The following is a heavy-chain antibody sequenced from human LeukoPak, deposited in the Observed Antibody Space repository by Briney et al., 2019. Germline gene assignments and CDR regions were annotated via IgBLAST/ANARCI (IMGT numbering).Heavy chain of an antibody. Sequence: ASVKVSCKTSGYTFTGYFMHWVRQAPGQGLEWMGWIFPSNGGTNYAQKFQGRVTMTCDTSISTAYMELSSLRSDDTAVYYCARHAYDNSGHIYWGQGTLVTVSS. V-gene: IGHV1-2*02. D-gene: IGHD3-22*01. CDR1: GYTFTGYF. CDR3: ARHAYDNSGHIY. CDR2: IFPSNGGT. J-gene: IGHJ4*02.